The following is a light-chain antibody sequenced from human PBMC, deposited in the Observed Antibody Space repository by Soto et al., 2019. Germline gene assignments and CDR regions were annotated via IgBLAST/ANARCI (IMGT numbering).Light chain of an antibody. Sequence: EIVLTQSPGTLSLSPGEGASLSCRASQSVSSGAFAWYQQKPGQPPRLVVYDSTLRANGVPDRFGGSRSGTEFTLTINNLEPEDFAVYYCQQRNVWPPITFGQGTRLEIK. CDR2: DST. V-gene: IGKV3D-20*02. J-gene: IGKJ5*01. CDR3: QQRNVWPPIT. CDR1: QSVSSGA.